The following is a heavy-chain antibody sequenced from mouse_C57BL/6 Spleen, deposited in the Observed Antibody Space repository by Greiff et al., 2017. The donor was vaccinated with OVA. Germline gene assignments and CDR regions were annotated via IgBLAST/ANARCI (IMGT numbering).Heavy chain of an antibody. CDR3: ASIYDGSFAY. D-gene: IGHD2-3*01. V-gene: IGHV1-50*01. J-gene: IGHJ3*01. CDR2: IDPSDSYT. CDR1: GYTFTSYW. Sequence: QVQLQQPGAELVKPGASVKLSCKASGYTFTSYWMQWVKQRPGQGLEWIGEIDPSDSYTNYNQKFKGKATLTVDTSSSTAYMQLSSLTSEYSAVYYCASIYDGSFAYWGQGTLVTVSA.